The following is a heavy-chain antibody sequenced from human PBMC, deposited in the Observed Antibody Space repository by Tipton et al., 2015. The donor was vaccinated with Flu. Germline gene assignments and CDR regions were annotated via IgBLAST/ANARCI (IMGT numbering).Heavy chain of an antibody. V-gene: IGHV4-59*08. CDR3: ARPVAAEEGWFDP. D-gene: IGHD6-19*01. CDR1: GGSISSYY. CDR2: IYYSGST. Sequence: TLSLTCTVSGGSISSYYWSWIRQPPGKGLEWIGYIYYSGSTNYNPSLKSRATISVDTSKNQFPLKLSSVTAADTAVYYCARPVAAEEGWFDPWGQGTLVTVSS. J-gene: IGHJ5*02.